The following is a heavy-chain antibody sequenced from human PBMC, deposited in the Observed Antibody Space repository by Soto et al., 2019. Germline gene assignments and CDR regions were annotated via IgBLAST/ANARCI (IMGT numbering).Heavy chain of an antibody. J-gene: IGHJ6*02. V-gene: IGHV1-3*01. CDR2: INVGNGNT. D-gene: IGHD2-15*01. CDR3: ASASRRYCSGGSCFQYYYYFYGLDV. Sequence: GASVKVSCKTSGYNFTNYVMHWVRQAPGQSLEWMGWINVGNGNTKYSQIFQGRLTVTWDTSATTAYTDLSSLRSEDTAVYYCASASRRYCSGGSCFQYYYYFYGLDVWGQGTTVTVSS. CDR1: GYNFTNYV.